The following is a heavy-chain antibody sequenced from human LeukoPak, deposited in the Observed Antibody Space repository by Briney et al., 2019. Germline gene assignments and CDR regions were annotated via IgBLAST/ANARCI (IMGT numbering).Heavy chain of an antibody. CDR2: ISSSGSTI. V-gene: IGHV3-48*03. J-gene: IGHJ4*02. CDR3: ARDLSSSWYQSYYFDY. CDR1: GFTFSSYE. D-gene: IGHD6-13*01. Sequence: GGSLRLSCAASGFTFSSYEMNWVRQAPGKGLEWVSYISSSGSTIYYADSVKGRFTISRDNAKNSLYLQMNSLRAEDTAVYYCARDLSSSWYQSYYFDYWGQGTLVTVSS.